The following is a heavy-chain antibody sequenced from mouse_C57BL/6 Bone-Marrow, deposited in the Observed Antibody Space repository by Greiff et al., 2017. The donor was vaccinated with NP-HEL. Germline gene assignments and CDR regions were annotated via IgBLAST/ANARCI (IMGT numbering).Heavy chain of an antibody. V-gene: IGHV1-82*01. Sequence: VQLQQSGPELVKPGASVKISCKASGYAFSSSWMNWVKQRPGKGLEWIGRIYPGDGDTNYNGKFKDKTTLTVDKSSSTAYMQLSSLTSEDSAVYYCASHLCYCGSKEAWFAYWGQGTMVTVSA. J-gene: IGHJ3*01. CDR1: GYAFSSSW. D-gene: IGHD1-1*01. CDR3: ASHLCYCGSKEAWFAY. CDR2: IYPGDGDT.